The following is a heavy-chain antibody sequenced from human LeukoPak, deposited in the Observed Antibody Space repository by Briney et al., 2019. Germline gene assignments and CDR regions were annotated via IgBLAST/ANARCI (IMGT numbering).Heavy chain of an antibody. D-gene: IGHD3-22*01. CDR2: IYPGDSDT. Sequence: GESLKISCKGSGYSFTTYWIGWVRQMPGKGLEWMGIIYPGDSDTRYSPSLQGQVTISADKSISTAYLQWSSLKASDTAMYYCARADYYDSSGYLPNFDYWGQGTLVTVSS. CDR1: GYSFTTYW. CDR3: ARADYYDSSGYLPNFDY. V-gene: IGHV5-51*01. J-gene: IGHJ4*02.